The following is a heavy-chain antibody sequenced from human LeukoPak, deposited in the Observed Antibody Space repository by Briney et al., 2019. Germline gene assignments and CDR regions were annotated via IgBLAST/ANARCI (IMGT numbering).Heavy chain of an antibody. CDR3: ARQGSYDFWSGYSYYYYYGMDV. CDR1: GYSFTSYW. CDR2: TYPGDSDT. Sequence: GESLKISCKGSGYSFTSYWIGWVRQMPGKGLEWMGITYPGDSDTRYSPSFQGQVTISADKSISTAYLQWSSLKASDTAMYYCARQGSYDFWSGYSYYYYYGMDVWGQGTTVTVSS. J-gene: IGHJ6*02. V-gene: IGHV5-51*01. D-gene: IGHD3-3*01.